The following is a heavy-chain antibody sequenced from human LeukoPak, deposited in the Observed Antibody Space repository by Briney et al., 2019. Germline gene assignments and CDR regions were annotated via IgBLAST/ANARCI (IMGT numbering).Heavy chain of an antibody. CDR3: ARDNSSGWYEAAYMDV. Sequence: PSETLSLTCTVSGGSISSSSYYWGWIRQPSGKGLEWIGSIYYSGSTYYNPSLKSRVTISVDTSKNQFSLKLSSVTAADTAVYYCARDNSSGWYEAAYMDVWGKGTTVTVSS. CDR2: IYYSGST. J-gene: IGHJ6*03. V-gene: IGHV4-39*07. CDR1: GGSISSSSYY. D-gene: IGHD6-19*01.